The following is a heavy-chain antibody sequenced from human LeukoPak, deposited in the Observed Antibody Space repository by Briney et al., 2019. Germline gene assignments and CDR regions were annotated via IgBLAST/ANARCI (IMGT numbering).Heavy chain of an antibody. CDR2: IRYDGSNK. J-gene: IGHJ4*02. D-gene: IGHD1-26*01. CDR1: GFTFSSYG. V-gene: IGHV3-30*02. Sequence: PGGSLRLSCAASGFTFSSYGMHWVRQAPGKGLEWVAFIRYDGSNKYYADSVKGRFTISRDNSKNTLYLQMNSLRAEDTAVYYCAREGGGTYYREFDYWGQGTLVTVSS. CDR3: AREGGGTYYREFDY.